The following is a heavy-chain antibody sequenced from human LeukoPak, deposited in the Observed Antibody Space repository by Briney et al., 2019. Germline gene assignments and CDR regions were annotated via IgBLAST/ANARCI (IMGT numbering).Heavy chain of an antibody. D-gene: IGHD2-2*01. CDR1: GFTFSTYG. Sequence: QTGGSLRLSCAASGFTFSTYGMGWVRQAPGKGLEWVSGIGAGGGTWYADSVKGRFAISRDNSKSTLFLQMNSLRPEDTAVYYCAKHGRECSSSSCYVWFDSWGQGTLVTVSS. CDR2: IGAGGGT. J-gene: IGHJ5*01. CDR3: AKHGRECSSSSCYVWFDS. V-gene: IGHV3-23*01.